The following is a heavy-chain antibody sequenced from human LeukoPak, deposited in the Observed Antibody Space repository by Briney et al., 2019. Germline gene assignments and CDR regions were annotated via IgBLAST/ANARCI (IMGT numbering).Heavy chain of an antibody. D-gene: IGHD4-17*01. CDR3: ARAATVTDNWFDL. J-gene: IGHJ5*02. V-gene: IGHV4-31*03. CDR2: IYHSGST. Sequence: SETLSLTCTVSGGSISSGGYYWSWIRQHPGKGLEWIGYIYHSGSTYYNPSLKSRVTISVDTSKNQFSLKLSSVTAADTAVYYCARAATVTDNWFDLWGQGTLVTVSS. CDR1: GGSISSGGYY.